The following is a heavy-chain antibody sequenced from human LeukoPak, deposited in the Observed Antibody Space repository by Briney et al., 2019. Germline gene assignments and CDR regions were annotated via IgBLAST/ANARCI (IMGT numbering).Heavy chain of an antibody. Sequence: GGSLRLSCAVSGFTFSRHSMSWVRQVPGKGLEWVANIKEDGSEKYYVDSVKGRFTISRDNAKNSLYLQMNSLRAEDTAVYYCARVVVPNLNWFDPWGQGTLVTVSS. D-gene: IGHD2-15*01. CDR3: ARVVVPNLNWFDP. CDR2: IKEDGSEK. CDR1: GFTFSRHS. V-gene: IGHV3-7*01. J-gene: IGHJ5*02.